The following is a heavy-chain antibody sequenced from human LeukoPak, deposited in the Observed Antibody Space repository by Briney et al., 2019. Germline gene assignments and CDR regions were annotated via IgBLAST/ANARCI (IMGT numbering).Heavy chain of an antibody. CDR2: MNPNSGNT. CDR1: GYTFTRYT. D-gene: IGHD3-10*01. J-gene: IGHJ4*02. CDR3: ARGTRMVRGVIPSPLGY. Sequence: ASVKVSCKASGYTFTRYTINWVRQATEQGLEWMGWMNPNSGNTGYAQKFQGRVTMTRNTSISTAYMELSSLRSEDTAVYYCARGTRMVRGVIPSPLGYWGQGTLVTVSS. V-gene: IGHV1-8*01.